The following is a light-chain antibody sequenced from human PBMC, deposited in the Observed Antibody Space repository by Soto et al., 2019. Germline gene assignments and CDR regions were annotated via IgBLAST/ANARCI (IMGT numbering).Light chain of an antibody. CDR3: SSYRTSTPYV. V-gene: IGLV1-44*01. Sequence: QSVLTQPPSASGTPGQRVTIACSGSTSNIETNTVSWFQQLPRTAPKLLIYSNNQRPSGVPDRFSGSKSGTSASLAIRGLQSEDEADYYCSSYRTSTPYVFGTGNKVTVL. CDR2: SNN. CDR1: TSNIETNT. J-gene: IGLJ1*01.